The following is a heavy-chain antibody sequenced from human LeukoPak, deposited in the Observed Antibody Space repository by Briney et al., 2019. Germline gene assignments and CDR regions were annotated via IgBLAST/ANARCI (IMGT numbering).Heavy chain of an antibody. V-gene: IGHV3-33*08. CDR1: GFTFSDYY. Sequence: GGSLRLSCAASGFTFSDYYMSWIRQAPGKGLEWVALIRYDGSNKYYADSVKGRFTISRDSSKNTLYLEMSSLRAEDTAVYFCARERTLYVSGSGYGMDVWGQGTTVTVSS. CDR2: IRYDGSNK. CDR3: ARERTLYVSGSGYGMDV. D-gene: IGHD3-10*01. J-gene: IGHJ6*02.